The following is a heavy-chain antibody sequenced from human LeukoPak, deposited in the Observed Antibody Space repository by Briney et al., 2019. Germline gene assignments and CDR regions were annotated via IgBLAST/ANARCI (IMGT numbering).Heavy chain of an antibody. Sequence: SETLSLTCTVSGGSISSYYWSWIRQPPGKGLEWIGEINHSGSTNYNPSLKSRVTISVDTSKNQFSLKLSSVTAADTAVYYCARHAYDFWSGPGWFDPWGQGTLVTVSS. D-gene: IGHD3-3*01. CDR2: INHSGST. CDR3: ARHAYDFWSGPGWFDP. J-gene: IGHJ5*02. CDR1: GGSISSYY. V-gene: IGHV4-34*01.